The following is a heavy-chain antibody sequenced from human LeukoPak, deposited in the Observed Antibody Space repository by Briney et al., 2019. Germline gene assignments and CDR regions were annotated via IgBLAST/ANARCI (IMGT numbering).Heavy chain of an antibody. D-gene: IGHD6-13*01. J-gene: IGHJ4*02. CDR1: GFTFSSYS. CDR3: AKDGRAAAGYGAFDY. Sequence: PGGSLRLSCAASGFTFSSYSMNWVRQAPGKGLEWVSSISSSSSYIYYADSVKGRFTISRDNSKNTLYLQMNSLRAEDTAVYYCAKDGRAAAGYGAFDYWGQGTLVTVSS. V-gene: IGHV3-21*04. CDR2: ISSSSSYI.